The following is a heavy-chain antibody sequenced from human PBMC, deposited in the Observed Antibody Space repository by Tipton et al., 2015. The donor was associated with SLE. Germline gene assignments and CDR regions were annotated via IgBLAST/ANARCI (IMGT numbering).Heavy chain of an antibody. D-gene: IGHD6-19*01. J-gene: IGHJ4*02. CDR2: VYYSGST. Sequence: TLSLTCTVSGGSINRNYWSWIRQPPGKELEWIGYVYYSGSTQYNPSLKSRVTMSVDTSKNQFSLKVYSVTAADAAVYYCVRHASYGTGWYGRDDCWGQGTLVTVSS. V-gene: IGHV4-59*08. CDR3: VRHASYGTGWYGRDDC. CDR1: GGSINRNY.